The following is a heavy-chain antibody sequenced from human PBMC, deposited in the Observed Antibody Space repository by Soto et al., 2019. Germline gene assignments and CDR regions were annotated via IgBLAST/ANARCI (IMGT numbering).Heavy chain of an antibody. V-gene: IGHV4-31*03. D-gene: IGHD1-26*01. Sequence: TSETLSLTCTVSGGSISSGGYYWSWIRQHPGKGLEWIGYIYYSGSTYYNPSLKSRVTISVDTSKNQFSLKLSSVTAADTAVYYCARGGEYSGSSYWGQGTLVTVSS. CDR3: ARGGEYSGSSY. CDR2: IYYSGST. CDR1: GGSISSGGYY. J-gene: IGHJ4*02.